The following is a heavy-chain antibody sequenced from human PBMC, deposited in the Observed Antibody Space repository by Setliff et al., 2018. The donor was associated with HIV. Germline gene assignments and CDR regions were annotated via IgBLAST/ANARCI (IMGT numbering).Heavy chain of an antibody. V-gene: IGHV4-4*07. CDR2: IDSSGTT. J-gene: IGHJ5*02. CDR3: ARDRHSSGLGSYGP. D-gene: IGHD3-10*01. Sequence: SETLSLTCTISGGSFGVYHWSWIRQSAGRGLEWIGRIDSSGTTDYKPSLKGRVAISVDTSRNQFSLRVTSVTAADTAVYFCARDRHSSGLGSYGPWGPGILVTVSS. CDR1: GGSFGVYH.